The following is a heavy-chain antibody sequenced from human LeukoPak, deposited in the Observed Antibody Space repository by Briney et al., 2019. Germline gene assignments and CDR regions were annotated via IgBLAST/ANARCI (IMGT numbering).Heavy chain of an antibody. V-gene: IGHV3-48*01. CDR2: ISSSSSTI. CDR1: GFTFSSYS. D-gene: IGHD3-22*01. Sequence: GGSLRLSCAASGFTFSSYSMNWVRQAPGKGLEWVSYISSSSSTIYYADSVKGRFTISRDNAKNSLYLQMNSLRAEDTAVYYCARGSTYYDSSGQVPFDYWGQGTLVTVSS. J-gene: IGHJ4*02. CDR3: ARGSTYYDSSGQVPFDY.